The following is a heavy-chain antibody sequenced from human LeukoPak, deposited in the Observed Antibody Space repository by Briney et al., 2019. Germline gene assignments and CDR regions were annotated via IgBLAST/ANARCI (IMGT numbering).Heavy chain of an antibody. Sequence: SETLSLTCAVSGGSISSDNWWSWVRQPPGKGLEWIGEIYHSGSTNYNPSLKSRVTISVDKSKNQFSLKLSSVTAADTAVYYCAIQGTGIAAAGTNNWFDPWGQGTLVTVSS. CDR2: IYHSGST. CDR1: GGSISSDNW. CDR3: AIQGTGIAAAGTNNWFDP. D-gene: IGHD6-13*01. V-gene: IGHV4-4*02. J-gene: IGHJ5*02.